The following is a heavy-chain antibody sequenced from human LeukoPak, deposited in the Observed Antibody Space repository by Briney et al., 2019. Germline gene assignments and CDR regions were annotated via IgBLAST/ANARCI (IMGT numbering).Heavy chain of an antibody. CDR2: INTSGST. CDR1: GGSISSYY. J-gene: IGHJ5*02. V-gene: IGHV4-4*07. CDR3: AREGGDPRWLDP. Sequence: SETRSLTCTVSGGSISSYYGTWIRQSAGKGLEWIGRINTSGSTNYNPSLRSRVTMSVNTSKHQFSLNLTSVTAADTGVYSCAREGGDPRWLDPWGQGTRVTVSS. D-gene: IGHD6-25*01.